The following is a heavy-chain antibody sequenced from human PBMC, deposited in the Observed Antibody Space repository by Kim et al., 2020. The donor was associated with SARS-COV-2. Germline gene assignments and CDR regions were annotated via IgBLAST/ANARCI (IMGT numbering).Heavy chain of an antibody. J-gene: IGHJ6*02. Sequence: GGSLRLSCAASGFTFSNAWMSWVRQAPGKGLEWVGRIKSKTDGGTTDYAAPVKGRFTISRDDSKNTLYLQMNSLKTEDTAVYYCTTDFYDYVWGSYRYTSRDPYYYYGMDVWGQGTTVTVSS. CDR2: IKSKTDGGTT. CDR1: GFTFSNAW. CDR3: TTDFYDYVWGSYRYTSRDPYYYYGMDV. V-gene: IGHV3-15*01. D-gene: IGHD3-16*02.